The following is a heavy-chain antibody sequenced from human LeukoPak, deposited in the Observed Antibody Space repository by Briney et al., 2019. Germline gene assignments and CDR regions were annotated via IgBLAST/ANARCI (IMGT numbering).Heavy chain of an antibody. Sequence: PGGSLRLSCRVSGFTFNSYSVNWVRQAPGKGLEWVASILGSGTEMFYADSLKGRFTISRDNSENSLFLQMNSLRVEDTAVYYCAKVQSDIVGAVFFAFDVWGQGTLATVSS. D-gene: IGHD1-26*01. V-gene: IGHV3-21*06. CDR1: GFTFNSYS. CDR3: AKVQSDIVGAVFFAFDV. CDR2: ILGSGTEM. J-gene: IGHJ3*01.